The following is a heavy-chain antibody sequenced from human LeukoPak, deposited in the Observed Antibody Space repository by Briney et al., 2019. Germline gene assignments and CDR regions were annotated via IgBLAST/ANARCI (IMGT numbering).Heavy chain of an antibody. CDR3: AKEVHPYDSGTYYFDY. D-gene: IGHD3-10*01. CDR2: IRHDGGNE. J-gene: IGHJ4*02. V-gene: IGHV3-30*02. CDR1: GFTFSSYG. Sequence: PGGSLRLSCVGSGFTFSSYGMHWVRQAAGKGLEWVAFIRHDGGNEYYADSVKGRFTVSRDNSKNTLFLQMNSLRVEEMAVYYCAKEVHPYDSGTYYFDYWGRGTLVTVSS.